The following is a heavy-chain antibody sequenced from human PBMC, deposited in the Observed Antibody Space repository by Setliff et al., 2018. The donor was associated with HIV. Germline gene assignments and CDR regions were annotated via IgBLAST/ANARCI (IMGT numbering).Heavy chain of an antibody. Sequence: GGSLRLSCAASELTFSNYAMTWVRQAPGKGLEWVSSLSGSGGSTYYADSVKGRFTISRDNSKNTLYLRMNSLRAEDTAVYYCARGGFGTGLDYWGLGALVTVSS. J-gene: IGHJ4*02. CDR3: ARGGFGTGLDY. CDR1: ELTFSNYA. D-gene: IGHD6-13*01. CDR2: LSGSGGST. V-gene: IGHV3-23*01.